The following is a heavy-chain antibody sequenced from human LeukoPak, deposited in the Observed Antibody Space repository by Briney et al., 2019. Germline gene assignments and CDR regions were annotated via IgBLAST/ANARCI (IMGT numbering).Heavy chain of an antibody. CDR3: ARDFESNGDYSNWFDP. J-gene: IGHJ5*02. CDR2: MRYDGSNK. V-gene: IGHV3-33*01. D-gene: IGHD4-17*01. CDR1: GFXFSSYG. Sequence: PGGSLRLSCAASGFXFSSYGMHWVRQAPGKGLERVAVMRYDGSNKYYADSVKGRFTISRDNSKNTLYLQMNSLRAEDTAVYYCARDFESNGDYSNWFDPWGQGTLVTVSS.